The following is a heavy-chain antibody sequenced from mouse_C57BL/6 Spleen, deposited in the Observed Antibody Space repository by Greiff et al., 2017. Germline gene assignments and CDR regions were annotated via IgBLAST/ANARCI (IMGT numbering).Heavy chain of an antibody. D-gene: IGHD1-1*01. V-gene: IGHV1-80*01. CDR2: IYPGDGDT. Sequence: LQQSGASVKISCTASGYAFSSYWMNWVKQRPGKGLEWIGQIYPGDGDTNYNGKFRGKATLTADKSSSTAYMQLSSLTSEDYAVDFCARYPITTRGYFDYWGKGTTLTVSS. J-gene: IGHJ2*01. CDR1: GYAFSSYW. CDR3: ARYPITTRGYFDY.